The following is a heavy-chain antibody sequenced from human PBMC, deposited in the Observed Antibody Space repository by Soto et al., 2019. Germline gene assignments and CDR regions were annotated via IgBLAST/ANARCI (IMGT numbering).Heavy chain of an antibody. Sequence: ASVKVSCKASGYTFTSYGISWVRQAPGQGLEWMGWICAYNGNTNYAQKLQGRVTMTTDTSTSTAYMELRSLRSDDTAVYYCARDSHIVLMVYAPDIFDYWGQGTLVTVSS. CDR1: GYTFTSYG. CDR2: ICAYNGNT. CDR3: ARDSHIVLMVYAPDIFDY. D-gene: IGHD2-8*01. J-gene: IGHJ4*02. V-gene: IGHV1-18*01.